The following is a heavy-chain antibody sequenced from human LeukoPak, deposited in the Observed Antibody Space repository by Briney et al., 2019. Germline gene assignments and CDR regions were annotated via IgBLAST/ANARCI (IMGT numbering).Heavy chain of an antibody. CDR2: MNPNSGNT. Sequence: GASVKVSCKXSGYTFTSYDINWVQQATGQGLEWMGRMNPNSGNTGYAQKFQGRVTMTRNTSISTAYMELSSLRSEDTAVYYCARYQYYDFWSGPDYWGQGTLVTVSS. J-gene: IGHJ4*02. CDR1: GYTFTSYD. D-gene: IGHD3-3*01. CDR3: ARYQYYDFWSGPDY. V-gene: IGHV1-8*01.